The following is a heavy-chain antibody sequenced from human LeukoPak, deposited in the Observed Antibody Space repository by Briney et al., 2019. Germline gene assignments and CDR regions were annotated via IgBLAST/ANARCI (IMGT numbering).Heavy chain of an antibody. D-gene: IGHD2-15*01. CDR2: INHSGST. J-gene: IGHJ4*02. V-gene: IGHV4-34*01. CDR1: GGSFSGYY. CDR3: ARRAGYCSGGSCSRPFDY. Sequence: SETLSLTCAVYGGSFSGYYWSWIRQPPGKGLEWIGEINHSGSTNYNPSLKSRVTISVDTSKNQFSLKLSSVTAADTAVYYCARRAGYCSGGSCSRPFDYWGQGTLVTVSS.